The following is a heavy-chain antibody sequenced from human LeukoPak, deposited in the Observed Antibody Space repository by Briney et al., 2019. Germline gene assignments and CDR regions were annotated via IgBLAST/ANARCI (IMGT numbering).Heavy chain of an antibody. D-gene: IGHD3-9*01. Sequence: GGSLRLSCTVSGFTVSSNSWSWVRQAPGKGLEWVSFIYSGGKTHSSDSVKGRFTISRDNARNSLYLQMNSLRAEDTAVYYCAGSDTTGYSPREWDYWYFDLWGRGTLVTVSS. CDR3: AGSDTTGYSPREWDYWYFDL. J-gene: IGHJ2*01. V-gene: IGHV3-53*01. CDR1: GFTVSSNS. CDR2: IYSGGKT.